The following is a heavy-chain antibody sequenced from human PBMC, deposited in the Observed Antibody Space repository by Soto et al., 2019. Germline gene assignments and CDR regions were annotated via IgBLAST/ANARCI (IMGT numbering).Heavy chain of an antibody. J-gene: IGHJ6*02. CDR3: ARDPLPAAHYYYYGMDV. Sequence: GGSLRLSCAASGFTFSSYAMHWVRQAPGKGLEWVAVISYDGSNKYYADSVKGRFTISRDNSKNTLYLQMNSPRAEDTAVYYCARDPLPAAHYYYYGMDVWGQGTTVTVSS. V-gene: IGHV3-30-3*01. D-gene: IGHD2-2*01. CDR2: ISYDGSNK. CDR1: GFTFSSYA.